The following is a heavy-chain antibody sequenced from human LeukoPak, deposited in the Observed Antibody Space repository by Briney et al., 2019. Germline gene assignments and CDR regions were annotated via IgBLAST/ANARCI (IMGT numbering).Heavy chain of an antibody. J-gene: IGHJ4*02. V-gene: IGHV3-30-3*01. Sequence: GGSLRLSCAASGFTFSSYAMDWVRQAPGKGLEWVAVISYDGSNKYYADSVKGRFTISRDNSKNTLYLQMNSLGTEDTAVYYCARPYGGYVDYYFDYWGQGTLVTVSS. D-gene: IGHD5-12*01. CDR3: ARPYGGYVDYYFDY. CDR1: GFTFSSYA. CDR2: ISYDGSNK.